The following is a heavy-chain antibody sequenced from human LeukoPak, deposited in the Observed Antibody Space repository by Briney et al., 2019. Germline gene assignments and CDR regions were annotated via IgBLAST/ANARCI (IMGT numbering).Heavy chain of an antibody. Sequence: TSETLSLTCTVSGGSISSSSYYWGWIRQPPGKGLEWIGSIYYSGSTYYNPSLKSRVTISVDTSKNQFSLKLSSVTAADTAVYYCARHGSVAVVSPYDYWGQGTLVTVSS. CDR3: ARHGSVAVVSPYDY. CDR1: GGSISSSSYY. J-gene: IGHJ4*02. V-gene: IGHV4-39*01. CDR2: IYYSGST. D-gene: IGHD3-22*01.